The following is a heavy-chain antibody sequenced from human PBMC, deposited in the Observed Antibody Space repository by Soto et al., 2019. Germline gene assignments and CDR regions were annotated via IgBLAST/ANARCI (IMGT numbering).Heavy chain of an antibody. J-gene: IGHJ6*02. CDR3: AREPHIVVVTAIRNYYGMDV. V-gene: IGHV3-21*01. CDR2: ISSSSSYI. CDR1: GFTFSSYS. Sequence: PWGSLRLSCAASGFTFSSYSMNWVRQAPGKGLEWVSSISSSSSYIYYADSVKGRFTISRDNAKNSLYLQMNSLRAEDTAVYYCAREPHIVVVTAIRNYYGMDVWGQGTTVTV. D-gene: IGHD2-21*02.